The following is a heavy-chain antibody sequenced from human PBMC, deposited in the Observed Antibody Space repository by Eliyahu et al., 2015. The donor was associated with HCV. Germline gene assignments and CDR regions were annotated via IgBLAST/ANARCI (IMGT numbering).Heavy chain of an antibody. V-gene: IGHV1-69*02. D-gene: IGHD6-13*01. CDR3: ASLPAAHSSSWYIDY. Sequence: QVQLVQSGAEVKKPGSSVKVSCKASGGTFSSYTISWVRQAPGQGLEWMGRIIPILGIANYAQKFQDRVTITADKSTSTAYMELSSLRSEDTAVYYCASLPAAHSSSWYIDYWGQGTLVTVSS. J-gene: IGHJ4*02. CDR2: IIPILGIA. CDR1: GGTFSSYT.